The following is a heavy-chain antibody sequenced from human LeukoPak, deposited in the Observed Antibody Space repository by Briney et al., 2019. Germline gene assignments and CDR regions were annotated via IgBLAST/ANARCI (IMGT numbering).Heavy chain of an antibody. D-gene: IGHD5-24*01. J-gene: IGHJ4*02. CDR2: IYSSGST. V-gene: IGHV4-59*08. CDR1: GGSISSYY. Sequence: PSETLSLTCTVSGGSISSYYWSWIRQPPGKGLEWIGYIYSSGSTNYNPSLKSRVSISVDTSKNQFSLKLSSVTAADTAVYYCARRGGWLQSHFDYWGQGTLVTVSS. CDR3: ARRGGWLQSHFDY.